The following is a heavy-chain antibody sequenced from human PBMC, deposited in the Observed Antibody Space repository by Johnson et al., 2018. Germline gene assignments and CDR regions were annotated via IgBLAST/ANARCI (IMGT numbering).Heavy chain of an antibody. Sequence: VQLVQSGGVVVQPGGSLRLSCASSGFTFDDYAMHWGRQAPGKGLEWVSLISWDGGSTYYADSVKCRFTISRDNSKNSLYLQMNSLRDEDTALYYCAKAGYSYGYYYYYYMDVWGKGTTVTVSS. J-gene: IGHJ6*03. CDR3: AKAGYSYGYYYYYYMDV. CDR1: GFTFDDYA. CDR2: ISWDGGST. D-gene: IGHD5-18*01. V-gene: IGHV3-43D*03.